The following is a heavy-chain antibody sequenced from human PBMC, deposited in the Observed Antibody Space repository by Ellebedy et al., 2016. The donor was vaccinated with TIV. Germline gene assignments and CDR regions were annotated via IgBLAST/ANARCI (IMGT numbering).Heavy chain of an antibody. CDR1: GFTFIRYA. CDR3: ARSEATVVTLDY. CDR2: IVYDGSTK. D-gene: IGHD4-23*01. V-gene: IGHV3-30-3*01. J-gene: IGHJ4*02. Sequence: PGGSLRLSCEASGFTFIRYAMHWVRQAPGQGLEWVAVIVYDGSTKYYADSVNGRFTISRDNSKNTVYLQMNSLRSEDTAVYYCARSEATVVTLDYWGQGTLVTVSS.